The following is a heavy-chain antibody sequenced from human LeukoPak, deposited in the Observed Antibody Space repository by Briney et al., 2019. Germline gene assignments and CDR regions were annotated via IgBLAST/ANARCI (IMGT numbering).Heavy chain of an antibody. CDR2: IYETGHT. CDR3: ARHFLRGGFDS. Sequence: SETLSLTCTVSGGSIDNYYWSWIRQPPGRGLEWIAYIYETGHTGYNPSLKTRVTISLDTSKNQFSLKLNSVTAADTAVYYCARHFLRGGFDSWGQGTLVAVSS. D-gene: IGHD5-12*01. V-gene: IGHV4-59*08. J-gene: IGHJ4*02. CDR1: GGSIDNYY.